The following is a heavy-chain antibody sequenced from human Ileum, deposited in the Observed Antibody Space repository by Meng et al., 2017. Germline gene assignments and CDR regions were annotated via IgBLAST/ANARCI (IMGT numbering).Heavy chain of an antibody. V-gene: IGHV4-59*08. CDR1: GGFISNYY. D-gene: IGHD2-15*01. J-gene: IGHJ4*02. Sequence: VQLQESGPGLLKPSVTLSLTCTVSGGFISNYYWSWIRQPPRKGLEWIGYIYYSGSTNYNSSLKSRVTISVDTSKNQFSLKLSSVTAADTAVYYCARLMVVGNTGYHFDNWGQGTLVTVSS. CDR2: IYYSGST. CDR3: ARLMVVGNTGYHFDN.